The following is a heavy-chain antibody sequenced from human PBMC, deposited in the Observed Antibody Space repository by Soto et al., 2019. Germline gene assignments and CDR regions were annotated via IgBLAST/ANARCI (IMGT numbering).Heavy chain of an antibody. J-gene: IGHJ6*02. CDR1: GLTFSDAW. V-gene: IGHV3-15*01. Sequence: EVQVVESGGGLVKPGDSLRLSCVVSGLTFSDAWVSWVRQAPGKGLEWLGRIKNRGTTDYPAPVKGRFIISRDDSKNTLYLQMNSLKSEDTAVYYCSWNADAYHGMLVWGQGTTVTVSS. CDR3: SWNADAYHGMLV. CDR2: IKNRGTT. D-gene: IGHD1-1*01.